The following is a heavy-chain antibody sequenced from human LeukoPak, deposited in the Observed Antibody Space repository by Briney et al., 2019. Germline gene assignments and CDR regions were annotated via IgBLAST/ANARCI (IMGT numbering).Heavy chain of an antibody. J-gene: IGHJ4*02. CDR1: GGSISSYY. D-gene: IGHD6-19*01. V-gene: IGHV4-59*01. Sequence: SETLSLTCTVSGGSISSYYWSWIRQPPGKGLEWMGYIYYSGSTNYNPSLKSRVTISVDTSKNQFSLKLSSVTAADTAVYYCARSQYSSGWYTLDYWGQGTLVTVSS. CDR2: IYYSGST. CDR3: ARSQYSSGWYTLDY.